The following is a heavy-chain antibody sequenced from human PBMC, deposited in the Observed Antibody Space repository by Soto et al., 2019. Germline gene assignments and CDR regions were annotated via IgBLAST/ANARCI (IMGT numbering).Heavy chain of an antibody. J-gene: IGHJ5*02. Sequence: SETLSLTCTVSGGSISSYYWSWIRQPPVKGLEWIGEINHSGSTNYNPSLKSRVTISVDTSKNQFSLKLSSVTAADTAVYYCARGTPNLRYDILTGYYKKTWFDPWGQGTLVTVSS. CDR3: ARGTPNLRYDILTGYYKKTWFDP. CDR2: INHSGST. V-gene: IGHV4-34*01. D-gene: IGHD3-9*01. CDR1: GGSISSYY.